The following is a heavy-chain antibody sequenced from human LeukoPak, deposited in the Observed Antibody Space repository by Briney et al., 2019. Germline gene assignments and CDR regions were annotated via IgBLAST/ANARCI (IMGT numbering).Heavy chain of an antibody. V-gene: IGHV1-2*03. CDR1: VYTFTGYS. J-gene: IGHJ5*02. Sequence: GASVMVSCKASVYTFTGYSIHWLQQAPGQGPEWMGWINPNSGDTNYAQKFQDRITLTRDTSISTAYLNLINLRSDDTAIYYCARPNVDYYNWFDPWGQGTLVTVSS. D-gene: IGHD4-11*01. CDR3: ARPNVDYYNWFDP. CDR2: INPNSGDT.